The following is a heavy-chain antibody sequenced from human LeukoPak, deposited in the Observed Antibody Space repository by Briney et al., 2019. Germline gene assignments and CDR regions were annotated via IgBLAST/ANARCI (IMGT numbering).Heavy chain of an antibody. J-gene: IGHJ5*02. D-gene: IGHD3-3*01. CDR2: IYYGGST. CDR3: ARVYYDFWSGYYTTYNWFDP. CDR1: GGSISSYY. V-gene: IGHV4-59*01. Sequence: SETLSLTCTVSGGSISSYYWSWLRQPPGKGLEWIGYIYYGGSTNYNPSLKSRVTISVDTSKNQFSLKLSSVTAADTAVYYCARVYYDFWSGYYTTYNWFDPWGQGTLVTVSS.